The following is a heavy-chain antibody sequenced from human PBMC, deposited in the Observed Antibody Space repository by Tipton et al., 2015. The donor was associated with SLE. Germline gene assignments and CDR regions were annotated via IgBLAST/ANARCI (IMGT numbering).Heavy chain of an antibody. V-gene: IGHV7-4-1*02. CDR3: AREVPGDAFDI. D-gene: IGHD2-2*01. J-gene: IGHJ3*02. Sequence: QVQLVQSGSELKKPGASVTISCKASGYTFRSYSLHWVRQAPGQGLQWMGWINTNTGNPTYVQGFRGRFIFSLDMSVRTSYLQITSLEADDTAVYYCAREVPGDAFDIWGQGTMVVVSS. CDR2: INTNTGNP. CDR1: GYTFRSYS.